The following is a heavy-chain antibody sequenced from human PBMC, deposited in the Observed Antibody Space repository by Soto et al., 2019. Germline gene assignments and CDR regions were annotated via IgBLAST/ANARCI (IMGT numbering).Heavy chain of an antibody. CDR1: GFTFTSSA. J-gene: IGHJ6*02. CDR3: AAGYMTTVTTRYYYYGMDV. Sequence: SVKVSCKASGFTFTSSAVQWVRQARGQRLEWIGWIVVGSGNTNYAQKFQERVTITRDMSTSTAYMELSSLRSEDTAVYYCAAGYMTTVTTRYYYYGMDVWGQGTTVTVSS. D-gene: IGHD4-17*01. CDR2: IVVGSGNT. V-gene: IGHV1-58*01.